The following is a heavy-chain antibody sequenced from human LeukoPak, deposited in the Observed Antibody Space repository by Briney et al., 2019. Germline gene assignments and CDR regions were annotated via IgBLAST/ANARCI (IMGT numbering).Heavy chain of an antibody. J-gene: IGHJ6*03. CDR1: GFTFSNYW. CDR2: IKHDGSED. D-gene: IGHD4-23*01. V-gene: IGHV3-7*03. Sequence: PGGSLRLSCAASGFTFSNYWMTWVRQAPGKGLEWVSNIKHDGSEDYYLDSVKGRFTISRDNAKSSMWLQMNSLRAEDTALYYCARDGYTVLTRGYHFYRDVWRKGTTVTVSS. CDR3: ARDGYTVLTRGYHFYRDV.